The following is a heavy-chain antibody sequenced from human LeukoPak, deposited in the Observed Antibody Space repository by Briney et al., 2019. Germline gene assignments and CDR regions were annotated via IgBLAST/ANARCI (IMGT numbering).Heavy chain of an antibody. V-gene: IGHV3-64*01. CDR2: ISSNGGST. J-gene: IGHJ4*02. Sequence: PGGSLRLSCGASGFTFSSYAMHWVRQVPGKGLQYVSGISSNGGSTYHANSVKGRFSISRDNSKNTLYLQMNSLRAEDTAVYYCARRAGAYSHPYDYWGQGTLVTVSS. CDR3: ARRAGAYSHPYDY. D-gene: IGHD4/OR15-4a*01. CDR1: GFTFSSYA.